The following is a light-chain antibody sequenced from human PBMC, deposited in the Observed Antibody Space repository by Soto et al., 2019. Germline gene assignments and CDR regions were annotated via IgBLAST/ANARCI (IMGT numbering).Light chain of an antibody. CDR1: QSVSSSY. V-gene: IGKV3-20*01. CDR2: GAS. J-gene: IGKJ1*01. CDR3: QQYGSSPTWT. Sequence: EIVLTQSPGTLSLSPGERATLSCRASQSVSSSYLAWNQQKPGQAPRLLIYGASSRATGIPDRFSGSGSGTDFTLTFSRLEPEDFAVYYCQQYGSSPTWTFGQGTKVE.